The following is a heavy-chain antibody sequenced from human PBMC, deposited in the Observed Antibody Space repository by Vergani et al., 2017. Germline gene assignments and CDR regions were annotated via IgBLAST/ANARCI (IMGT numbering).Heavy chain of an antibody. D-gene: IGHD2/OR15-2a*01. CDR3: AREDPSIGWFDP. J-gene: IGHJ5*02. V-gene: IGHV4-59*01. Sequence: QVQLQESGPGLVKPSETLSLTCTVSGGSLSSYYWSWIRQPPGKGLEWIGYIYYSGSTNYNPSLKSRVTISVDKSKNQFPLKLSSVTAADTAVYYCAREDPSIGWFDPWGQGTLVTVSS. CDR2: IYYSGST. CDR1: GGSLSSYY.